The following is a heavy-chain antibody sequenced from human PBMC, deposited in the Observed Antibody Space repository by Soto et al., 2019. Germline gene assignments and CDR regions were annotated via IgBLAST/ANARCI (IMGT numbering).Heavy chain of an antibody. D-gene: IGHD6-13*01. CDR2: IIPIFGTA. Sequence: SVKVSCKASGGTFSSYAISWVRQAPGQGLEWMGGIIPIFGTANYAQKFQGRVTITADKSTSTAYMELSSLRSEDTAVYYCASFLIAAAGKRGDYWGQGTLVTVSS. CDR1: GGTFSSYA. J-gene: IGHJ4*02. CDR3: ASFLIAAAGKRGDY. V-gene: IGHV1-69*06.